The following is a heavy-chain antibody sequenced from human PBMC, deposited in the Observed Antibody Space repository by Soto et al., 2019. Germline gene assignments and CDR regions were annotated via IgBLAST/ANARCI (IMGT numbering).Heavy chain of an antibody. Sequence: SETLSLTCTISGDSSSSYYWSWIRQPPGKGLEWIGYISYSGNTNYNPSLKSRVTISIDTSKNQFSLKVTSVTAADTAVYYCACLGGYRCSPIGYWGQGAQVTVSS. D-gene: IGHD1-26*01. V-gene: IGHV4-59*01. J-gene: IGHJ4*02. CDR3: ACLGGYRCSPIGY. CDR1: GDSSSSYY. CDR2: ISYSGNT.